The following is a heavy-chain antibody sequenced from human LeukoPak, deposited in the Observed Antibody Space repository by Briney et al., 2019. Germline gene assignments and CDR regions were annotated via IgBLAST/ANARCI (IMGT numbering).Heavy chain of an antibody. CDR3: AKDLGGEGGSGFPGY. CDR1: GFTFSAYS. D-gene: IGHD3-10*01. V-gene: IGHV3-48*01. J-gene: IGHJ4*02. Sequence: GGSLRLSCAASGFTFSAYSMNWVRQAPGKGLEGVSYISSSGRSIYYADSVKGRFTVSRDNARNTLHLRMNSLRAEDTAVYYCAKDLGGEGGSGFPGYWGQGTLVTVSS. CDR2: ISSSGRSI.